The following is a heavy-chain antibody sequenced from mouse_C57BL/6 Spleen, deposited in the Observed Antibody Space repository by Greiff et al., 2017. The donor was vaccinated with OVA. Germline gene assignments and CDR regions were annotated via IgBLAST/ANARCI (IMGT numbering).Heavy chain of an antibody. CDR1: GYAFSSSW. V-gene: IGHV1-82*01. CDR2: IYPGDGDT. J-gene: IGHJ1*03. CDR3: AREDYGYDKGYFDG. D-gene: IGHD2-2*01. Sequence: QVQLQQSGPELVKPGASVKISCKASGYAFSSSWMNWVKQRPGKGLEWIGRIYPGDGDTNYNGKFKGKATLTADKSSSTAYMQLSSLTSEDSAVYFCAREDYGYDKGYFDGWGTGTTVTVSS.